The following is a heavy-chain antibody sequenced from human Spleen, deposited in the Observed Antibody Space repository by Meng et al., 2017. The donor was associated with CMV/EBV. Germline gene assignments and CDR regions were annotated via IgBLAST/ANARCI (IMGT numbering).Heavy chain of an antibody. J-gene: IGHJ4*02. D-gene: IGHD6-13*01. CDR3: ESHSSSWDFDS. CDR2: ISGGGGNT. Sequence: GGSLRLSCVVSGVVLRDEGLDWVRQPPGKGLEWVSGISGGGGNTYHADSVKGRFTISRDNSKNTLYLQMSGLRAEDTAVYYCESHSSSWDFDSWGQGTLVTVSS. CDR1: GVVLRDEG. V-gene: IGHV3-23*01.